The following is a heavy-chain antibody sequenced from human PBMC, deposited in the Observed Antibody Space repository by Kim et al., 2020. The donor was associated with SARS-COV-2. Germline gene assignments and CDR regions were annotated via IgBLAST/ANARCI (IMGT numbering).Heavy chain of an antibody. D-gene: IGHD3-10*01. CDR3: ARVGSDMVRLAGGYFDL. CDR2: IYSGGST. J-gene: IGHJ2*01. Sequence: GGSLRLSCAASGFTVSSNYMSWVRQAPGKGLEWVSVIYSGGSTYYADSVKGRFTISRHNSKNTLYLQMNSLRAEDTAVYYCARVGSDMVRLAGGYFDLWGRGTLVTVSS. V-gene: IGHV3-53*04. CDR1: GFTVSSNY.